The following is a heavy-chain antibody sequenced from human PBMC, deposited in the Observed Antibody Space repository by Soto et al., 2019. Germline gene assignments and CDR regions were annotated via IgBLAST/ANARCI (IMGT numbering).Heavy chain of an antibody. Sequence: ASVKVSCKASGYTFTSYYMHWVRQAPGQGLEWMGIINPSGGSTSYAQKFQGRVTMTRDTSTSTVYMELSSLRSEDTAVYYCARDPRDSSSSAYYYYGMDVWGQGTKVTVSS. CDR3: ARDPRDSSSSAYYYYGMDV. V-gene: IGHV1-46*01. CDR1: GYTFTSYY. CDR2: INPSGGST. D-gene: IGHD6-6*01. J-gene: IGHJ6*02.